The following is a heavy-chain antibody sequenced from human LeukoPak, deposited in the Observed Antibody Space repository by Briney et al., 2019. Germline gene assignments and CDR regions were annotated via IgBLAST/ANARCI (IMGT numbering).Heavy chain of an antibody. V-gene: IGHV1-69*05. D-gene: IGHD3-22*01. CDR2: IIPIFGTA. J-gene: IGHJ3*02. CDR3: ARIQLRDYYDSSGYYYRAFDI. Sequence: SVKVSCKASGGTSSSYAISWVRQAPGQGLEWMGRIIPIFGTANYAQKFQGRVTITTDESTSTAYMELSSLRSEDTAVYYCARIQLRDYYDSSGYYYRAFDIWGQGTMVTVSS. CDR1: GGTSSSYA.